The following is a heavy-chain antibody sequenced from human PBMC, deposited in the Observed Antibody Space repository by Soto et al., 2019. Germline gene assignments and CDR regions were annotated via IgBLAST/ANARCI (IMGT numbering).Heavy chain of an antibody. D-gene: IGHD2-15*01. CDR3: ATLPPRIVVVKTEIPT. J-gene: IGHJ5*02. Sequence: SETLSLTCAVSGTSISSTFWWTWVRQPPGKGLEWIGEIYHSGSTKYNPSLKSRVTISVDKSNNQFSLELRAVTAADTAVYYCATLPPRIVVVKTEIPTWGQGTLVT. CDR1: GTSISSTFW. V-gene: IGHV4-4*02. CDR2: IYHSGST.